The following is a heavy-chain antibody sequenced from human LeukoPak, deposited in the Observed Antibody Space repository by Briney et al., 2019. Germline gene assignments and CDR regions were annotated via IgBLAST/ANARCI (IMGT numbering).Heavy chain of an antibody. CDR3: ARGYGTFDF. D-gene: IGHD5-18*01. J-gene: IGHJ4*02. V-gene: IGHV4-4*07. CDR2: IYSSGST. Sequence: SETLSLTCSVSSGSISSYYWSWIRQPPGKGLEWIGHIYSSGSTNYNPSLKSRVTMSVDRSKNHFSLKLNSVTAADTAVYYCARGYGTFDFWGQGILVTVSS. CDR1: SGSISSYY.